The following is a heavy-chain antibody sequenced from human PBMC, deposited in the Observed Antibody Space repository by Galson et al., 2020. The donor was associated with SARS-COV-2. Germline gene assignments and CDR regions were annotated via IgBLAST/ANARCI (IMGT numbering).Heavy chain of an antibody. CDR1: GFTSSIYT. CDR2: ISGSGGST. J-gene: IGHJ2*01. CDR3: ATESARRITMMVVAKRQLWYLYL. Sequence: GESLKSSYAASGFTSSIYTMSLVSQAPGKGLEWVSAISGSGGSTYYADSLKGRITISRDNSKNTQYLQMNSLRAEDTAVYYCATESARRITMMVVAKRQLWYLYLWGRGILVTVAS. V-gene: IGHV3-23*01. D-gene: IGHD3-22*01.